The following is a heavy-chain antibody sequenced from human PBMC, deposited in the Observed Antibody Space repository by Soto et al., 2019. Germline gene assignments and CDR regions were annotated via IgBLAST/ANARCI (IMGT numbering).Heavy chain of an antibody. Sequence: QGQLVQSGAEVKKPGSSVKVSCKASGGSFRTYAINWVRQAPGQGLEWMGGIIPMLASPTYAQKFQGRHTTTADESTTTDYTELSSLASEHTAVYYCARVGPPSPSVIWFFDLWGRGPLVTVSS. CDR1: GGSFRTYA. CDR2: IIPMLASP. V-gene: IGHV1-69*01. J-gene: IGHJ2*01. D-gene: IGHD2-21*01. CDR3: ARVGPPSPSVIWFFDL.